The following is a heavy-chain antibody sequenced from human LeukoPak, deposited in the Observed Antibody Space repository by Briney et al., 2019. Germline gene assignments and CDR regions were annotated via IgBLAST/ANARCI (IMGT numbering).Heavy chain of an antibody. CDR2: IIPIFGTA. V-gene: IGHV1-69*01. Sequence: GSSVKVSCKASGGTFSSYAISWVRQAPGQGLEWMGGIIPIFGTANYAQKFQGSVTITADESTSTAYMELSSLRSEDTAVYYCARHGAAAVLLFDYWGQGTLVTVSS. CDR1: GGTFSSYA. CDR3: ARHGAAAVLLFDY. J-gene: IGHJ4*02. D-gene: IGHD6-13*01.